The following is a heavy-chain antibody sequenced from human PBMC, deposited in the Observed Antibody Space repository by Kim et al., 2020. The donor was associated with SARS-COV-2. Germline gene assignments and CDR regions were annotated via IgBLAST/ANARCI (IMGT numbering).Heavy chain of an antibody. CDR3: ARGGYCGGDCRSGHAG. CDR1: GFTFSSYS. D-gene: IGHD2-21*02. J-gene: IGHJ4*02. CDR2: ISSSSSYI. V-gene: IGHV3-21*01. Sequence: GGSLRLSCAASGFTFSSYSMNWVRQAPGKGLEWVSSISSSSSYIYYADSVKGRFTISRDNAKNSLYLQMNSLRAEDTALYYCARGGYCGGDCRSGHAGWGQGTLVTVSS.